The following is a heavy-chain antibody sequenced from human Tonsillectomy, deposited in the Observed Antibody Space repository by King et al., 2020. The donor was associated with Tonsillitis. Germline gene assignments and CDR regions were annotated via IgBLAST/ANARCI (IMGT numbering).Heavy chain of an antibody. V-gene: IGHV3-7*01. CDR2: IKQDGSEK. CDR3: ARLTEYYDSSGYVWFDP. Sequence: DVQLVESGGGLVQPGGSLRLSCAASGFTFSSYWMSWVRQAPGKGLEWVANIKQDGSEKYYVDSVKGRFTISRDNAKNSLYLQMNSLRAEDTAVYYWARLTEYYDSSGYVWFDPWGQGTLVTVSS. J-gene: IGHJ5*02. CDR1: GFTFSSYW. D-gene: IGHD3-22*01.